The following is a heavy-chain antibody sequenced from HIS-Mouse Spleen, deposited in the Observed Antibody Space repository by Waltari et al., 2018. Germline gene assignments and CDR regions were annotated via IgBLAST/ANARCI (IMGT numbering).Heavy chain of an antibody. J-gene: IGHJ4*02. V-gene: IGHV1-8*01. CDR2: MNPNRGNT. CDR1: GYTFTSYD. CDR3: AIIAARSQRAFDY. D-gene: IGHD6-6*01. Sequence: QVQLVQSGAEVKKPGASVKVSCKASGYTFTSYDINWVRQATGQGLEWMGGMNPNRGNTGYAPKFQGRVTITRNTSISTAYMGLSSLRSEETAVYYCAIIAARSQRAFDYWGQGTLVTVSS.